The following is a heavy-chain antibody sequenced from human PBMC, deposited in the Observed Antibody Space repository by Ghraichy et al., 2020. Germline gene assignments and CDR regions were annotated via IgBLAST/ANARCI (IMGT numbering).Heavy chain of an antibody. Sequence: SETLSLTCAVYGGSFSGYYWSWIRQPPGKGLEWIGEINHSGSSNYNPSLKSRVTISVDTSKNQFSLKLSSVTAADTAVYYCARAADTAMVTSPPYYYYGMDVWGQGTTVTVSS. J-gene: IGHJ6*02. CDR2: INHSGSS. CDR3: ARAADTAMVTSPPYYYYGMDV. D-gene: IGHD5-18*01. CDR1: GGSFSGYY. V-gene: IGHV4-34*01.